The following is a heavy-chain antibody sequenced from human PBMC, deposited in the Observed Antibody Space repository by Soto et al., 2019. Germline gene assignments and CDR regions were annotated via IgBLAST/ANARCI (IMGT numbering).Heavy chain of an antibody. D-gene: IGHD1-26*01. CDR3: AGGTYYFDY. V-gene: IGHV3-33*01. CDR2: ILYDGSNK. J-gene: IGHJ4*02. CDR1: GFTFSNYG. Sequence: QVQLVESGGDVVQPGRSLRLSCAASGFTFSNYGMHWARQAPGKGLEWVAAILYDGSNKYYADSVKGRFTISRDNSKNRLYLQMNSLRAEYPAVYYCAGGTYYFDYCGRGTLVTVFS.